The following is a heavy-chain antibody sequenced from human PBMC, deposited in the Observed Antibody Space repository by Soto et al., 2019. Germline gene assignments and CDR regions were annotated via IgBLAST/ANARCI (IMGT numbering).Heavy chain of an antibody. Sequence: QVQLVESGGGVVQPGRSLRLSCAASGFTFSSYGMHWVRQAPGKGLEWVAVISYDGSNKYYADSVKGRFTISRDNSKNTLYLQMNSLRAEDTAVYYYAYGSGPLDVWGQGTTVTVSS. D-gene: IGHD3-10*01. V-gene: IGHV3-30*03. J-gene: IGHJ6*02. CDR1: GFTFSSYG. CDR3: AYGSGPLDV. CDR2: ISYDGSNK.